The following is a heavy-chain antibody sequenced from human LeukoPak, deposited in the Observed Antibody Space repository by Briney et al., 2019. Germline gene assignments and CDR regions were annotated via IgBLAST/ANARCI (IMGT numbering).Heavy chain of an antibody. D-gene: IGHD3-22*01. Sequence: PSETLSLTCTVSGGSISSYYWSWIRPPPGKGLEWIGYIHYSGSTNYNPSLKSRVTISVDTSKIQFSLKLNSVTAADTAVYYCARRTDYYDSSAYYYAFDYWGQGTLVTVSS. CDR1: GGSISSYY. J-gene: IGHJ4*02. CDR2: IHYSGST. CDR3: ARRTDYYDSSAYYYAFDY. V-gene: IGHV4-59*01.